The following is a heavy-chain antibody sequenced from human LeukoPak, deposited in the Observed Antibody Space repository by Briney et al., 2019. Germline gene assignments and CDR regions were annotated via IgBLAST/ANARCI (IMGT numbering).Heavy chain of an antibody. V-gene: IGHV3-21*01. CDR2: ISSSSSYI. CDR3: ARADYYGSGSYGAFDI. D-gene: IGHD3-10*01. CDR1: GFTFSSYS. Sequence: GGSLRLSCAASGFTFSSYSMNWVRQAPGKGLEWVSSISSSSSYIYYADSAKGRFTISRDNAKNSLYLQMNSQRAEDTAVYYCARADYYGSGSYGAFDIWGQGTMVTVSS. J-gene: IGHJ3*02.